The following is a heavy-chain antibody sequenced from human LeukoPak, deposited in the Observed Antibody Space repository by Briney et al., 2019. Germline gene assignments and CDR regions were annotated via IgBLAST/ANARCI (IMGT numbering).Heavy chain of an antibody. J-gene: IGHJ6*03. CDR3: ARIIGVAPHYYVDV. CDR2: IIPIFGTA. CDR1: GGTFSSYA. D-gene: IGHD6-19*01. Sequence: SVKVSCKASGGTFSSYAISWVRQAPGQGLEWMGRIIPIFGTANYAQKFQGRVTITTDESTSTAYMELSSLRSEDTAVYYCARIIGVAPHYYVDVWGKGTTVTVSS. V-gene: IGHV1-69*05.